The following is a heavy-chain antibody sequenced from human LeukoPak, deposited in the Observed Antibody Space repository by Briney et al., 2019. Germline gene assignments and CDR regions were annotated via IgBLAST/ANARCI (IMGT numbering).Heavy chain of an antibody. D-gene: IGHD1-14*01. V-gene: IGHV1-8*02. J-gene: IGHJ5*02. Sequence: ASVKVSCKASGYTFTSYGISWVRQASGQGLEWMGWMNPNNGNTGYAQKFQGRVTMTRDTYTSTAYMELRGLRPEDTAVYYCVRDAEGAGISVNFWFDPWGQGTLVTVSS. CDR3: VRDAEGAGISVNFWFDP. CDR2: MNPNNGNT. CDR1: GYTFTSYG.